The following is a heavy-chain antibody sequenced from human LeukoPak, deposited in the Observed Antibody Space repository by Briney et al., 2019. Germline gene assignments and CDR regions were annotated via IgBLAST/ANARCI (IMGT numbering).Heavy chain of an antibody. V-gene: IGHV1-2*02. J-gene: IGHJ3*02. D-gene: IGHD2-2*01. Sequence: WASVKVSCKASGYTFTGYYMHWVRQAPGQGLEWMGWINPNSGGTNYAQKFQGRVTMTRDTSISTAYMELSSLRSDDTAVYYCARDPRRRSVFVVPVVSDVFDIWGQGTMVTVSS. CDR2: INPNSGGT. CDR1: GYTFTGYY. CDR3: ARDPRRRSVFVVPVVSDVFDI.